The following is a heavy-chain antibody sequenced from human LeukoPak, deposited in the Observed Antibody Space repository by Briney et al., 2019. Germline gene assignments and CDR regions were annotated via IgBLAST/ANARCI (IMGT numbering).Heavy chain of an antibody. CDR2: ISGSGGGT. Sequence: PGGSLRLSRAASGFTFTSYAMSWVRQAPGKGLEWVSGISGSGGGTYYADSVEGRFTISRDISKNTLYLQLNSLRAGDTAVYFCARDLRTLDAFDVWGQGTMVIVSS. CDR1: GFTFTSYA. V-gene: IGHV3-23*01. J-gene: IGHJ3*01. CDR3: ARDLRTLDAFDV.